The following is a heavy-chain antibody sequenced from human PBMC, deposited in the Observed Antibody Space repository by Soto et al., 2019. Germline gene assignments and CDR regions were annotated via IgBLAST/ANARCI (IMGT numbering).Heavy chain of an antibody. CDR2: IYYSGST. J-gene: IGHJ4*02. D-gene: IGHD2-2*01. V-gene: IGHV4-59*08. CDR1: GGSISSYY. CDR3: AGSQLLEYYFDY. Sequence: SETLSLTCTVSGGSISSYYWSWIRQPPGKGLEWIGYIYYSGSTNYNPSLKSRVTISVDTSKNQFSLKLSSVTAADTAVYYCAGSQLLEYYFDYWGQGTLVTVSS.